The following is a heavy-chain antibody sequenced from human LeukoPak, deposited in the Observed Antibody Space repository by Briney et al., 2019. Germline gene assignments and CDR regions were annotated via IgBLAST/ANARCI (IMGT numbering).Heavy chain of an antibody. J-gene: IGHJ4*02. Sequence: GGSLRLSCAASGFTFSRYNMNWVRQAPGKGLEWVSSISSSSSYIYYADSMKGRFTISRDNAKNSLYLQMNSLRAEDTAVYYCARLVCGGGSCPAEFDYWGQGTLVTVSS. D-gene: IGHD2-15*01. CDR3: ARLVCGGGSCPAEFDY. V-gene: IGHV3-21*01. CDR2: ISSSSSYI. CDR1: GFTFSRYN.